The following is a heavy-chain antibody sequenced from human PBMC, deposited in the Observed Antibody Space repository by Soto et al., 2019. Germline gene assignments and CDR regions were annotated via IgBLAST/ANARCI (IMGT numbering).Heavy chain of an antibody. D-gene: IGHD2-2*01. CDR1: GFTFSSYS. J-gene: IGHJ4*02. CDR2: ISRSSSTI. CDR3: ARDPHKNPVLFVNKVPAAPGPVDY. V-gene: IGHV3-48*01. Sequence: GGSLRLSCAASGFTFSSYSMNWVRQAPGKGLEWVSYISRSSSTIYYADSVKGRFTISRDHAKNLLYLQMNSLIAEETAVYYCARDPHKNPVLFVNKVPAAPGPVDYWGQGTLVTVSS.